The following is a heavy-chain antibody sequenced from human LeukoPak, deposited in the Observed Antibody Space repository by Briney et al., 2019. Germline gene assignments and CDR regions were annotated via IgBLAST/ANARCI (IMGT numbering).Heavy chain of an antibody. J-gene: IGHJ4*02. V-gene: IGHV1-69*13. D-gene: IGHD3-22*01. CDR2: IIPIFGTA. CDR3: ARGVGGGSYYDSSGYWVY. Sequence: ASVKVSCKASGGTFSSYAISWVRQAPGQGLEWMGGIIPIFGTANYAQKFQGRVTITADESTSTAYMELSSLRSEDTAVYYCARGVGGGSYYDSSGYWVYWGQGTLVTVSS. CDR1: GGTFSSYA.